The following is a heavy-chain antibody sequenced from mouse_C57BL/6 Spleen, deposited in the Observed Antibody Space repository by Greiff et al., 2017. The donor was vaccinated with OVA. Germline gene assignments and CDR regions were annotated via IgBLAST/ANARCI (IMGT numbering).Heavy chain of an antibody. CDR3: AGSNWAY. D-gene: IGHD2-5*01. CDR1: GYTFTSYW. CDR2: IDPSDSYT. V-gene: IGHV1-59*01. J-gene: IGHJ3*01. Sequence: VQLQQPGAELVRPGTSVKLSCKASGYTFTSYWMHWVKQRPGQGLEWIGVIDPSDSYTNYNQKFKGKATLTVDTSSSTAYMQLSSLTSEDSAVYYCAGSNWAYWGQGTLVTVSA.